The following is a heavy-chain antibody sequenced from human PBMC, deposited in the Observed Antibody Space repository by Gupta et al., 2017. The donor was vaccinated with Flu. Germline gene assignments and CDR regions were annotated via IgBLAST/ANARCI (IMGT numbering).Heavy chain of an antibody. CDR3: TRIQLVYNYGMDV. CDR1: GLTSRDVW. J-gene: IGHJ6*02. Sequence: ELQLVESGGGLVRPGGSLTLSCPGSGLTSRDVWMTWVRQAPGKGLEWLGRMKRNSEGATTDYAAPVKGRFTISRDDSRNTVYLQINSLKTEDTAVYYCTRIQLVYNYGMDVWGQGTTVIVSS. CDR2: MKRNSEGATT. D-gene: IGHD5-18*01. V-gene: IGHV3-15*01.